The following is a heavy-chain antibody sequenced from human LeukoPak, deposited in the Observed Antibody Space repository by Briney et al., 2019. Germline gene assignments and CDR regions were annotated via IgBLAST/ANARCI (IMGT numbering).Heavy chain of an antibody. CDR3: ARRDCDSIKCRGSNWFDP. V-gene: IGHV3-9*01. D-gene: IGHD3-22*01. Sequence: GGSLRLSCAASGFTLDDYAMHWVRQAPGKGLEWVSGISWNSGSIGYADSVKGRFTISRDNAKNSLYLQMNSLRAEDTAVYYCARRDCDSIKCRGSNWFDPWGQGTLVSVSS. J-gene: IGHJ5*02. CDR2: ISWNSGSI. CDR1: GFTLDDYA.